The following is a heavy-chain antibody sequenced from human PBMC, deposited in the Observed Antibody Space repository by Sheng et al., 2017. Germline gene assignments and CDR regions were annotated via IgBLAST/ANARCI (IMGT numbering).Heavy chain of an antibody. V-gene: IGHV4-34*01. Sequence: QVQLQQWGAGLLKPSETLSLTCAVYGGSFSGYYWSWIRQPPGKGLEWIGEINHSGSTNYNPSLKSRVTISVDTSKNQFSLKLSSVTAADTAVYYCARGRRVRYSSSFSIWGQGTLVTVSS. CDR1: GGSFSGYY. CDR2: INHSGST. D-gene: IGHD6-13*01. J-gene: IGHJ4*02. CDR3: ARGRRVRYSSSFSI.